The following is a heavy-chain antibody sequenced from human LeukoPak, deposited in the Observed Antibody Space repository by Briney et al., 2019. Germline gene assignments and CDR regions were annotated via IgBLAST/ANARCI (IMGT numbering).Heavy chain of an antibody. Sequence: GGSLRLSCVASGFTFSDHYMDWVRQAPGKGLEWVGRAENRPPSFTTAYAASVKGRFTISRDDSRSSLFLQLNSLETEDTAVYYCARSSSWSFDYWGQGVLVTVSS. J-gene: IGHJ4*02. CDR3: ARSSSWSFDY. CDR1: GFTFSDHY. V-gene: IGHV3-72*01. D-gene: IGHD6-13*01. CDR2: AENRPPSFTT.